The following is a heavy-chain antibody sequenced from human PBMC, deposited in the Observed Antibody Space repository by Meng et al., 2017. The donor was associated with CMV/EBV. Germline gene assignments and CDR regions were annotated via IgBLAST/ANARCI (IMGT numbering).Heavy chain of an antibody. CDR1: GFTVSSNY. Sequence: GESLKISCAASGFTVSSNYMSWVRQAPGKGLEWVSVIYNGGSTYYADSVKGRFTISRDNSKNTLYLQMNSLRAEDTAVYYCTSFPRFIYYGMDVWGQGTTVTVSS. CDR3: TSFPRFIYYGMDV. J-gene: IGHJ6*02. CDR2: IYNGGST. V-gene: IGHV3-66*02. D-gene: IGHD3-10*01.